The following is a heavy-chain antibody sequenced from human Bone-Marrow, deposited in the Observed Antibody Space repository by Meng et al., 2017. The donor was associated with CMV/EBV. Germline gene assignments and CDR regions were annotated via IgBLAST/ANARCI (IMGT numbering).Heavy chain of an antibody. CDR2: IKQDGSEK. D-gene: IGHD3-3*01. J-gene: IGHJ6*02. V-gene: IGHV3-7*01. Sequence: GEALKISCAASGFTFSSFWMSWVRPAPGKGLEWVANIKQDGSEKYYVDSVKGRFTIPRDNAKNSLYLQMNSMRAEDPAVYYCARPDYDFWSGYYNYGMDVWGQGTTVTVSS. CDR1: GFTFSSFW. CDR3: ARPDYDFWSGYYNYGMDV.